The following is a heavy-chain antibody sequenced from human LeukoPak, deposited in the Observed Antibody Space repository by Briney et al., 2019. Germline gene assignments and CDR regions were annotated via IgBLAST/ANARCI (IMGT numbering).Heavy chain of an antibody. CDR3: APALAAGGLTDY. CDR1: GFTFSSYA. V-gene: IGHV3-30-3*01. J-gene: IGHJ4*02. Sequence: QPGGSLRLSCAASGFTFSSYAMHWVRQAPGKGLEWVAVISYDGSNKYYADSVKGRFTISRDNSKNTLYLQMNSLRAEDTAVYYCAPALAAGGLTDYWGQGTLVTVSS. CDR2: ISYDGSNK. D-gene: IGHD6-13*01.